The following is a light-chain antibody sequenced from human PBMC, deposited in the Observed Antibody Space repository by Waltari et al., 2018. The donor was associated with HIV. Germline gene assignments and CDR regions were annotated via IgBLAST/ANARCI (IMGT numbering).Light chain of an antibody. J-gene: IGLJ3*02. CDR1: SATIGSRT. CDR3: GTWDSSLNSWE. Sequence: QSVLTQPPSASGTPGQRVTISCSGSSATIGSRTVSWYQQLPGTAPKLLIYSNNRRSSGVPDRCSGCKAGTSATLGITGLQTGDEADYYCGTWDSSLNSWEFGGGTKVTVL. V-gene: IGLV1-44*01. CDR2: SNN.